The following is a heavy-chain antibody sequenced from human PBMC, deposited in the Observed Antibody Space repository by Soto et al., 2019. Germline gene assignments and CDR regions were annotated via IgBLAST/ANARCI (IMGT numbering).Heavy chain of an antibody. CDR2: ISASGGLK. CDR1: GFTFTNYA. Sequence: EVQLSESGGDLRQPGGSLRLSCAASGFTFTNYAMTWVRQTPGKGLEWVSGISASGGLKYYADSVRGRFTVSRDNSRSTLYLQMNSLRVDDTAVYYCARPLVAVARTRWFDPWGQGILVTVSS. D-gene: IGHD6-19*01. J-gene: IGHJ5*02. CDR3: ARPLVAVARTRWFDP. V-gene: IGHV3-23*01.